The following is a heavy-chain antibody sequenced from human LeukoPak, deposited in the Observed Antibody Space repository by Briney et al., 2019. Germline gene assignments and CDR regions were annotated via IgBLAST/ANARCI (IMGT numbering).Heavy chain of an antibody. CDR1: GFTFTSSA. D-gene: IGHD3-22*01. CDR3: AADRNYYDSSGYSY. Sequence: ASVKVSCKASGFTFTSSAMQWVRQARGQRLEWIGWIVVGSGVTNYAQKFQERVTITRDMSTSTAYMELDGLRAEDTAVYYCAADRNYYDSSGYSYWGQGTLVTVSS. J-gene: IGHJ4*02. V-gene: IGHV1-58*02. CDR2: IVVGSGVT.